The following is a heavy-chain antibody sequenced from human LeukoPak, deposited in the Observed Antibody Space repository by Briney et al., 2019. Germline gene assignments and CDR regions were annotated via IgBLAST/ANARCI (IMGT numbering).Heavy chain of an antibody. Sequence: GGSLRLSCAASGFTFSSYAMSWVRQAPGKGLEWVSSLRGNGGSTEYVDSVRGRFVISRDNSRNTLYLQMNSLRAEDTAVYYCAKSVTAAGTYAFDIWGQGTVVTVSS. CDR2: LRGNGGST. J-gene: IGHJ3*02. D-gene: IGHD6-13*01. CDR1: GFTFSSYA. CDR3: AKSVTAAGTYAFDI. V-gene: IGHV3-23*01.